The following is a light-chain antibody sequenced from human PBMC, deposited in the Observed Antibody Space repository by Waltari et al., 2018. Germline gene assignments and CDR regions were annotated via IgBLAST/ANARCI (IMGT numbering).Light chain of an antibody. CDR2: GIS. J-gene: IGKJ5*01. Sequence: EMVMTQSPVTLSVSPGERATLSCRASQSVNSNYLAWYQQKPGQAPRLLIYGISTRATGIPDRFSGSGSGTEFTLTISTLQSEDFALYYCQQYSSWPITFGQGTRLEIK. CDR1: QSVNSN. V-gene: IGKV3-15*01. CDR3: QQYSSWPIT.